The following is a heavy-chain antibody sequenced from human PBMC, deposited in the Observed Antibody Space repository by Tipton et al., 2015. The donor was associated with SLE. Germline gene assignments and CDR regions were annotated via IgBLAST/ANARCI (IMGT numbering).Heavy chain of an antibody. V-gene: IGHV4-34*01. J-gene: IGHJ4*02. CDR2: IYHSGST. CDR1: GGSFSGYY. Sequence: LRLSCAVYGGSFSGYYWSWIRQPPGKGLEWIGYIYHSGSTYYNPSLKSRVTISVDRSKNQFSLKLSSVTAADTAVYYCARGRRGGFDYWGQGTLVTVSS. CDR3: ARGRRGGFDY. D-gene: IGHD3-10*01.